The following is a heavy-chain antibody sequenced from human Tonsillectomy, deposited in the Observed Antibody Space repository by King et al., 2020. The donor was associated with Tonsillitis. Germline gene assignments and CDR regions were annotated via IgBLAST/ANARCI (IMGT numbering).Heavy chain of an antibody. D-gene: IGHD3-3*01. J-gene: IGHJ4*02. V-gene: IGHV4-34*01. Sequence: VQLQQWGAGLLKPSETLSLTCAVYGGSFSTYYWSWIRQPPGKGLEWIGEINHSGSTNSTPSLKSRVTISVATSKNQFSLKVSSVTAADTALYYCARGSLTIFGVAPHYWGQGTLVTVSS. CDR1: GGSFSTYY. CDR2: INHSGST. CDR3: ARGSLTIFGVAPHY.